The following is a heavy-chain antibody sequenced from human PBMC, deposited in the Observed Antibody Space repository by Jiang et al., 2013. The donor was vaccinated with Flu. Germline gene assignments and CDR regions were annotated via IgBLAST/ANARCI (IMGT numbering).Heavy chain of an antibody. V-gene: IGHV5-51*01. J-gene: IGHJ5*01. CDR3: ARHTYTSGWHYPDS. Sequence: VQLVESGAEVKKPGESLKISCKGSGYTFSTYWIGWVRQMPGKGLECMGIIYPDDSDTRYKPSFQGQVSISVDRSITTAFLQWSSLKASDTAIYYCARHTYTSGWHYPDSWGQGTLVTVSS. CDR1: GYTFSTYW. CDR2: IYPDDSDT. D-gene: IGHD1-7*01.